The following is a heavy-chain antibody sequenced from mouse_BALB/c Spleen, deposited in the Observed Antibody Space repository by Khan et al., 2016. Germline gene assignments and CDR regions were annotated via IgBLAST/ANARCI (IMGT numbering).Heavy chain of an antibody. J-gene: IGHJ2*01. CDR2: ISSCGNT. Sequence: EVELVESGGGLVKPGGSLQLSCAASGFTFSSYAMSLVRQTPEKSLEWVASISSCGNTFYPDSLTGRFTISRDYASNIRYLQMSSLRSEDTAMYDCTRGVTTVVDYFDDWGKGTTLTVSS. CDR1: GFTFSSYA. V-gene: IGHV5-6-5*01. CDR3: TRGVTTVVDYFDD. D-gene: IGHD1-1*01.